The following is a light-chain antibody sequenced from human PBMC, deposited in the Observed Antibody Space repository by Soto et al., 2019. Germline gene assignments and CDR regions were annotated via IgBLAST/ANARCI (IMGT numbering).Light chain of an antibody. CDR1: QSLLHSNGYNY. CDR2: LGS. Sequence: DIVMTQSPLSLPVTPGEPASISCRSSQSLLHSNGYNYLDWYLQKPGQSPQLLIYLGSNRASGVPDRFSGSGSGTDFTLKISRVEAEDVGVYYCMQALQTHRTFGQGTKLESK. J-gene: IGKJ2*01. V-gene: IGKV2-28*01. CDR3: MQALQTHRT.